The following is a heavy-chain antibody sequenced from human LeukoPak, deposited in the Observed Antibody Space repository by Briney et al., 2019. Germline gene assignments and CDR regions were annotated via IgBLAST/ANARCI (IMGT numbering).Heavy chain of an antibody. CDR3: VRDGSYYDSRGYYYLY. D-gene: IGHD3-22*01. J-gene: IGHJ4*02. V-gene: IGHV1-3*01. CDR2: INAGNGNT. CDR1: GYTFTSYA. Sequence: ASVKVSCKASGYTFTSYAMHWVRQAPGQRLEWMGWINAGNGNTKYSQKFQGRVTITRDTSASTAYMEPNSLRSEDTAVYYCVRDGSYYDSRGYYYLYWGQGTLVTVSS.